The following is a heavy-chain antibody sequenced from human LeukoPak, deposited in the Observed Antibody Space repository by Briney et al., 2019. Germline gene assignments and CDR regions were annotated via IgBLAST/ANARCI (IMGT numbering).Heavy chain of an antibody. D-gene: IGHD5-12*01. Sequence: GASVKVSCKASGYTFTSYGISWVRQAPGQGLEWMGWISAYNGNTNYAQKLQGRVTITADESTSTAYMELSSLRSEDTAVYYCARVATIGSGLNWFDPWGQGTLVTVSS. CDR2: ISAYNGNT. J-gene: IGHJ5*02. CDR1: GYTFTSYG. V-gene: IGHV1-18*01. CDR3: ARVATIGSGLNWFDP.